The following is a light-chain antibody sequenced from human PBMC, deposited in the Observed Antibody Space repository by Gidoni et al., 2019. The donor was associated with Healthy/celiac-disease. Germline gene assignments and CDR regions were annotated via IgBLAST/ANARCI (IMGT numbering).Light chain of an antibody. Sequence: DIQMNQSPSSLSASVGDRVTITCRASQSISSYLNGYQQKPGKAPKLLLYAASSLQSGVPSRFSVSGSGTAFTLTISSLQPEDFATYYCQQSYSTPLTFGGGTKVEIK. V-gene: IGKV1-39*01. CDR3: QQSYSTPLT. CDR2: AAS. CDR1: QSISSY. J-gene: IGKJ4*01.